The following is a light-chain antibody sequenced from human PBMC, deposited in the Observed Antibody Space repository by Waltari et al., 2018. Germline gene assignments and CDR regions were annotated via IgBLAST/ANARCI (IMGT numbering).Light chain of an antibody. Sequence: EIVMTQSPATLSVSPGERATLSCRASQGVSGNLAWYQQKPGQAPRLLIYGASSRATGIPGRFSGSGSGTDFTLTISSLQSEDFAVYYCQQYNSWPPYTFGQGTKLQIK. V-gene: IGKV3-15*01. J-gene: IGKJ2*01. CDR3: QQYNSWPPYT. CDR2: GAS. CDR1: QGVSGN.